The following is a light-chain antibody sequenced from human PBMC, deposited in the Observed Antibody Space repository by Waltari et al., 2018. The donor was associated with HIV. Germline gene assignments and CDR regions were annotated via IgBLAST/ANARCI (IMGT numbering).Light chain of an antibody. V-gene: IGLV1-47*01. CDR2: SND. Sequence: QSVLTQPPSASGTPGQRVTISCSGGSANIGRNNVYWYQHFPGTAPKLLIFSNDRRPSGIPNRFSCSKSGASASLASIGLRFEDEADYFCEAWDDSLSGPVFGGGTKLTVL. CDR1: SANIGRNN. CDR3: EAWDDSLSGPV. J-gene: IGLJ3*02.